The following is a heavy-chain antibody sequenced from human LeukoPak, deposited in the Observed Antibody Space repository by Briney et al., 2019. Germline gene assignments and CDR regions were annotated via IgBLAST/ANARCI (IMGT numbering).Heavy chain of an antibody. Sequence: PGGSLRLSCAASEFSVGSNYMTWVRQAPGKGLEWVSLIYSGGSTYYADSVKGRFTISRDNSKNTLYLQMNSLRAEDTAVYYCARGAYYYDSSGYYTYYFDYWGQGTLVTVSS. CDR1: EFSVGSNY. D-gene: IGHD3-22*01. CDR3: ARGAYYYDSSGYYTYYFDY. CDR2: IYSGGST. J-gene: IGHJ4*02. V-gene: IGHV3-66*01.